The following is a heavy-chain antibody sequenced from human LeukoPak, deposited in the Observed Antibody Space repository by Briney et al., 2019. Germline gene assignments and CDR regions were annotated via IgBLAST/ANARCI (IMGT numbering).Heavy chain of an antibody. Sequence: GGSLRLSCAASGFTFSSYGMRWVRQAPGKGLEWVSAISGSGGSTYYADSVKGRFTISRDNSKNTLHLQINSLRADDTAVYYCAKDLLRKEYYFDYWGQGTLVTVSS. V-gene: IGHV3-23*01. D-gene: IGHD3-10*01. J-gene: IGHJ4*02. CDR2: ISGSGGST. CDR3: AKDLLRKEYYFDY. CDR1: GFTFSSYG.